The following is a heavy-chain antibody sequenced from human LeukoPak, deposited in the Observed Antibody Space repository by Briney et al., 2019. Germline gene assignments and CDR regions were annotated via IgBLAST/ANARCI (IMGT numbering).Heavy chain of an antibody. CDR2: IKQDESEK. V-gene: IGHV3-7*01. D-gene: IGHD2/OR15-2a*01. Sequence: GSLRLSCAASGFTFSNYWMTWVRQAPGKGLEWVANIKQDESEKYYLDSVKGRFTISRDNAKKSLFLQMNSLRAEDTAVYYCASSTPSLDSWGQGTLVTVSS. CDR3: ASSTPSLDS. CDR1: GFTFSNYW. J-gene: IGHJ4*02.